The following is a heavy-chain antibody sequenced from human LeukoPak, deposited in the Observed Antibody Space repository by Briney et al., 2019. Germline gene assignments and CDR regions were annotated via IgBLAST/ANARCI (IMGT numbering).Heavy chain of an antibody. CDR2: IYTSGST. D-gene: IGHD1-26*01. V-gene: IGHV4-4*07. J-gene: IGHJ5*02. CDR1: SVSLTNYY. CDR3: ARDALGFTPGGWFDP. Sequence: PPETLSLTCTVSSVSLTNYYWSWIRQPAGKGLEWIGRIYTSGSTNYNPSLKSRVTISVDTSKNQFSMKLSSVTAADTAVYYCARDALGFTPGGWFDPWGQGTLVTVSS.